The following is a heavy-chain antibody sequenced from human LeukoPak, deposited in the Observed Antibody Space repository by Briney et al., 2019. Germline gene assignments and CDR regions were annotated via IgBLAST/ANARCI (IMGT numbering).Heavy chain of an antibody. CDR3: ARGDAAAGDQYYYYMDV. V-gene: IGHV4-59*11. CDR2: VYYSGSP. Sequence: SETLSLTCTVSGGSISSHFCSWIRQPPGKGLGWIGYVYYSGSPNYNPSLKSRVNISVDTSKTQFSLKLSSVTAADMAVYYCARGDAAAGDQYYYYMDVWGKGTTVTVSS. D-gene: IGHD6-13*01. J-gene: IGHJ6*03. CDR1: GGSISSHF.